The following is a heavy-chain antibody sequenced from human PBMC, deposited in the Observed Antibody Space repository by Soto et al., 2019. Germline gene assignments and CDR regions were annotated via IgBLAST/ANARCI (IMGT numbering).Heavy chain of an antibody. D-gene: IGHD1-7*01. V-gene: IGHV4-4*02. J-gene: IGHJ6*03. CDR1: SGSISSSNW. CDR2: IYHSGST. CDR3: ARVQTGTTRDYYYYMDV. Sequence: QVQLQESGPGLVKPSGTLSLTCAVSSGSISSSNWWSWVRQPPGKGLEWIGEIYHSGSTNYNPSLKSRVTISVDKSKNQFSLKLSSVTAADTAVYYCARVQTGTTRDYYYYMDVWGKGTTVTVSS.